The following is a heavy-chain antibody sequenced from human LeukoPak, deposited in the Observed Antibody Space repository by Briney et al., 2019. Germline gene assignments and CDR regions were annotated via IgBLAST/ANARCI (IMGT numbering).Heavy chain of an antibody. CDR1: GFTFSDYW. V-gene: IGHV3-7*01. J-gene: IGHJ6*02. D-gene: IGHD2-21*01. Sequence: GESLRLSCAASGFTFSDYWMTWVRQAPGKGLEWVANIKQDGSAKFYVDSVKGRFTISRDNAKNSLYLQMNSFRAEDTAVYYCARAINVDVWGQGTTVTVSS. CDR3: ARAINVDV. CDR2: IKQDGSAK.